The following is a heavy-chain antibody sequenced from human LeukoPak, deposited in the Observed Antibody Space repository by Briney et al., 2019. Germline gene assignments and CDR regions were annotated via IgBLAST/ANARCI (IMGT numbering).Heavy chain of an antibody. CDR3: AKDRSIGTYYTFDH. Sequence: GGSLRLSCAASGFTFSDYAMTWVRQAPGKGLEWVATISGSGLMTYYADSVKGRFTVSGDNSKNTLYLQMSSLTAADTAVYYCAKDRSIGTYYTFDHWGQGTLVTVSS. CDR1: GFTFSDYA. J-gene: IGHJ4*02. V-gene: IGHV3-23*01. D-gene: IGHD1-26*01. CDR2: ISGSGLMT.